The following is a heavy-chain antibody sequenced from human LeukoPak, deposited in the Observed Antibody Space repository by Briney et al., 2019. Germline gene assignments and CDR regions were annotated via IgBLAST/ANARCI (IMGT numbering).Heavy chain of an antibody. D-gene: IGHD6-19*01. J-gene: IGHJ4*02. Sequence: SETLSLTCTVSGVSMSPYHLSWVRQPPGKGLEWTGYIYYSGSTNYNPSLKSRVTISVDTSKNQFSLKLSSVTAADTAIYYCARAVSGRFDYWGQGTLVTVS. CDR3: ARAVSGRFDY. V-gene: IGHV4-59*08. CDR1: GVSMSPYH. CDR2: IYYSGST.